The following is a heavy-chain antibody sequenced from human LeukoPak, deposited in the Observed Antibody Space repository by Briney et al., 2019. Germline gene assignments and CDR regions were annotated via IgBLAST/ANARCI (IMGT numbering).Heavy chain of an antibody. CDR1: GYSFTSYW. D-gene: IGHD3-10*01. Sequence: GESLKISCKGSGYSFTSYWIGWVRQMPGKGLEWMGIIYPGDSDTRYSPSFQGQVTISADKSISTAYLQWSSLKASDTAMYYCARRKMVRGVRDHAFDIWGQGTMVTVSS. CDR2: IYPGDSDT. CDR3: ARRKMVRGVRDHAFDI. V-gene: IGHV5-51*01. J-gene: IGHJ3*02.